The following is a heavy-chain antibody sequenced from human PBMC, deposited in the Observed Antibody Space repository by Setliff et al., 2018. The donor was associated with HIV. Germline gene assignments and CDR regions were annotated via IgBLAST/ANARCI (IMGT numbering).Heavy chain of an antibody. V-gene: IGHV3-74*03. CDR1: GFTFSNYW. CDR2: VNSDGSSK. CDR3: AKDRTYYGSGSYYNRFDY. Sequence: AGGSLRLSCAASGFTFSNYWMHWVRQAPGKGLVWVSRVNSDGSSKTYADSVKGRFTISRDNAKNTLYLQMNSLRAEDTAVYYCAKDRTYYGSGSYYNRFDYWGQGTLVTVSS. D-gene: IGHD3-10*01. J-gene: IGHJ4*02.